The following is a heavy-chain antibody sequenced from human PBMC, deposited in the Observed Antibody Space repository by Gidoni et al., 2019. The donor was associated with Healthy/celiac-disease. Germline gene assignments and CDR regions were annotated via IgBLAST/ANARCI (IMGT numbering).Heavy chain of an antibody. J-gene: IGHJ1*01. CDR1: GFTFSRYA. Sequence: EVQLLESGGGLVQPGGSLRLSCAASGFTFSRYALSWVRQAPGKGLEWVSAISGSGGSTYYADSVKGRFTISRDNSKNTLYLQMNSLRAEDTAVYYCAKVLTYYYDSSGYYPEYFQHWGQGTLVTVSS. CDR2: ISGSGGST. V-gene: IGHV3-23*01. CDR3: AKVLTYYYDSSGYYPEYFQH. D-gene: IGHD3-22*01.